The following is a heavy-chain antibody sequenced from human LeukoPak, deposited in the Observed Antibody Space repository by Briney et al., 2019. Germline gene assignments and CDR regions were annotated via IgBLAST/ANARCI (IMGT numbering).Heavy chain of an antibody. CDR2: ISSSGSTI. V-gene: IGHV3-48*03. CDR1: GFTFSSYE. Sequence: GGSLRLSCAASGFTFSSYEMNWVRQAPGKGLEWVSYISSSGSTIYYADSVKGRFTISRDNVKNSLYLQMNSLRGEDTAVYYCARLLKAVMLRAPDYWGQGTLVTVSS. D-gene: IGHD3-16*01. CDR3: ARLLKAVMLRAPDY. J-gene: IGHJ4*02.